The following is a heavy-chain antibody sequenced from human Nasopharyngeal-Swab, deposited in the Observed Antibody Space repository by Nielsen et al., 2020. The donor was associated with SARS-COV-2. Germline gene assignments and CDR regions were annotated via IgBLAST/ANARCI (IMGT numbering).Heavy chain of an antibody. D-gene: IGHD6-13*01. CDR3: TRVLVAAGPMLDY. V-gene: IGHV3-49*03. Sequence: GGSLRLSCTASGLSFVDNAMSRFRQDPGKGLEWIAFIRSNIHGGTTEYAASVSGRFVMSRDDSKLIAYLLLNSLKTEDTGVYYCTRVLVAAGPMLDYWGQGTLVTVSS. J-gene: IGHJ4*02. CDR2: IRSNIHGGTT. CDR1: GLSFVDNA.